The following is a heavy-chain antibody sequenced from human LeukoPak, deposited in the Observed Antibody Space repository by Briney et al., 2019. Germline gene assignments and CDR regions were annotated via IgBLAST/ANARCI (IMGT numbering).Heavy chain of an antibody. CDR3: ARAEWAGPFDY. Sequence: SQTLSLTCTVSGGSISSGSYYWSWIRQPAGKGLEWIGRIYTSGSTNYNPSLKSRVTISVYTSKNQFSLKLSSVTAADTAVYYCARAEWAGPFDYWGQGTLVTISS. V-gene: IGHV4-61*02. D-gene: IGHD1-26*01. J-gene: IGHJ4*02. CDR2: IYTSGST. CDR1: GGSISSGSYY.